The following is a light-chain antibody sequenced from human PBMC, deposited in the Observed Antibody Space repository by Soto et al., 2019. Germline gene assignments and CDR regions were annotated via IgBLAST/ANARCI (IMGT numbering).Light chain of an antibody. CDR2: GAA. J-gene: IGKJ1*01. CDR3: QQYNTWTWT. CDR1: QTISTN. Sequence: EIVMTQSPATLSVSPGARATLSCRASQTISTNLAWYQHEPGQPPSLLIYGAATRATGVPARFSGSWSGTLFTLTIASLKSEDFPVYYCQQYNTWTWTFGQGTKVDIK. V-gene: IGKV3-15*01.